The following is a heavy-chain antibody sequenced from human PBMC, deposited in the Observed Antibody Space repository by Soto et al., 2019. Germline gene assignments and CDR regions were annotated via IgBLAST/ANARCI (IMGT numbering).Heavy chain of an antibody. CDR3: AKEGGRGGGYFDY. D-gene: IGHD3-16*01. Sequence: EVQLLESGGGLVQPGGSLRLPCVVSGFTFSSYGMNWVRQAPGKGLEWVSGISGSGGNTYYADSVKGRFTISRDNSKNTLYLQMNSLRAEDTAVYYCAKEGGRGGGYFDYWGQGTLVTVSS. V-gene: IGHV3-23*01. CDR1: GFTFSSYG. J-gene: IGHJ4*02. CDR2: ISGSGGNT.